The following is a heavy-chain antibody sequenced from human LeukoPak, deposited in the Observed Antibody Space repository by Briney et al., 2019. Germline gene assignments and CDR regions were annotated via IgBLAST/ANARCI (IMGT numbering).Heavy chain of an antibody. D-gene: IGHD4-11*01. CDR3: ARDHVAVVTTPYYFDY. Sequence: SETLSLTCAVYGGSFSGYYWSWIRQPPGKGLEWIGSIYHSGSTYYNPSLKSRVTISVDTSKNQFSLKLSSVTAADTAVYYCARDHVAVVTTPYYFDYWGQGTLVTVSS. J-gene: IGHJ4*02. CDR1: GGSFSGYY. V-gene: IGHV4-34*01. CDR2: IYHSGST.